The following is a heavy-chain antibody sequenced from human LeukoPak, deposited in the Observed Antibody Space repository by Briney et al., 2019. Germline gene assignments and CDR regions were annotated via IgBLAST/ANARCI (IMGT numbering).Heavy chain of an antibody. D-gene: IGHD2-2*01. CDR3: ARARTLGYCSSTSCRRNWFDP. CDR2: IIPILGIA. CDR1: GGTFSSYA. J-gene: IGHJ5*02. Sequence: SVKVSCKVSGGTFSSYAISWVRQAPGQGLEWMGRIIPILGIANYAQKFQGRVTITADKSTSTAYMELSSLRSEDTAVYYCARARTLGYCSSTSCRRNWFDPWGQGTLVTVSS. V-gene: IGHV1-69*04.